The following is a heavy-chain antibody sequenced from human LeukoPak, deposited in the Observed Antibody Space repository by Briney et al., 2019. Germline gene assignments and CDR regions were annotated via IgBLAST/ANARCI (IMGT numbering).Heavy chain of an antibody. D-gene: IGHD2-15*01. V-gene: IGHV3-74*01. J-gene: IGHJ5*02. CDR3: TGPGGGGSHMAFDP. CDR1: GFTFSSYW. CDR2: ISGDGSNR. Sequence: GGSLRLSCAASGFTFSSYWMHWVRQSPGKGRVWVSCISGDGSNRRYADSVKGRFTISRDNAKDTLYLQLDSLRVEDTAVYYCTGPGGGGSHMAFDPWGQGTLVTVSS.